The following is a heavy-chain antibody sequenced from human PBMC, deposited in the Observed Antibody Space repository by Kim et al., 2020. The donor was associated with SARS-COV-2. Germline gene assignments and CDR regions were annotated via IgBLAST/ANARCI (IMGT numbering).Heavy chain of an antibody. Sequence: SVKGRFTISRDNSKNTLYLQMNSLRAEDTAVYYCARWHSSGYYKGKDFDYWGQGTLVTVSS. CDR3: ARWHSSGYYKGKDFDY. V-gene: IGHV3-23*01. J-gene: IGHJ4*02. D-gene: IGHD3-22*01.